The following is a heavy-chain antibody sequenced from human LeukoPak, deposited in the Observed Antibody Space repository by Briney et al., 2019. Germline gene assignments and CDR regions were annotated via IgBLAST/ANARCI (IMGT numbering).Heavy chain of an antibody. D-gene: IGHD5-24*01. CDR2: IYYSGST. V-gene: IGHV4-59*11. J-gene: IGHJ4*02. CDR1: GGSISSHY. CDR3: ARDPRDGYNRFDY. Sequence: SETLSLTCTVSGGSISSHYWSWIRQPPGKGLEWIGYIYYSGSTNYNPSLKSRVTISVDTSKNQFSLKLSSVTAADTAVYYCARDPRDGYNRFDYWGQGTLVTVSS.